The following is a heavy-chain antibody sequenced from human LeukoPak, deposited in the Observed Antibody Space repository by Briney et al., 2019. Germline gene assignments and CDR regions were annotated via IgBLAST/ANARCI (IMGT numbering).Heavy chain of an antibody. CDR1: GGSISSYY. J-gene: IGHJ5*02. Sequence: SETLSLTCTVSGGSISSYYWSWLRQPPGKGLEWLGYIYYSGSTNYNPSLKSRVTISVDTSKNQFSLKLSSVTAADTAVYYCAREKIAYYDNSGRGWFDPWGQGTLVTVSS. D-gene: IGHD3-22*01. V-gene: IGHV4-4*08. CDR3: AREKIAYYDNSGRGWFDP. CDR2: IYYSGST.